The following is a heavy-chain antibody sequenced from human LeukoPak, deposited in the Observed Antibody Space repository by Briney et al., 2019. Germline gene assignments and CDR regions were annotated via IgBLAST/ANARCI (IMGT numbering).Heavy chain of an antibody. Sequence: GGSLRLSCAPSVFTFSSYSMNWVRQAPGKGLGWVSSISSSRSYIYYADSVKGRFTISRDNAKNSLYLQMNSLRAEDTAVYYCARYCGGDCYHFDYWGQGTLVTVSS. D-gene: IGHD2-21*02. J-gene: IGHJ4*02. CDR2: ISSSRSYI. CDR3: ARYCGGDCYHFDY. V-gene: IGHV3-21*01. CDR1: VFTFSSYS.